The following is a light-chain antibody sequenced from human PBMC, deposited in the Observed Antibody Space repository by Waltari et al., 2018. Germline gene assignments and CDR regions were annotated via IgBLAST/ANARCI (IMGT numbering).Light chain of an antibody. CDR1: SSDVGRHAS. Sequence: QSALTQPASVSGSPGQSITISCTGSSSDVGRHASVSWYQAHPGQAPKVIIYDVNNRPSGVSDRFSGSKSGNTASLTISGLQAEDEANYYCSSQSSDAVVIFGGGTKLTVL. J-gene: IGLJ2*01. CDR3: SSQSSDAVVI. CDR2: DVN. V-gene: IGLV2-14*03.